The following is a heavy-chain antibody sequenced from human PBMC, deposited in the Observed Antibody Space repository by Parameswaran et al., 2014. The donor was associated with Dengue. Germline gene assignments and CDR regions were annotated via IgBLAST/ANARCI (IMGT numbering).Heavy chain of an antibody. Sequence: SCTVSGGSISSGSYYWSWIRQPAGKGLEWIGRIYTSGSTNYNPSLKSRVTISVDTSKNQFSLKLSSVTAADTAVYYCARVRGGRGLGWFDPWGQGTLVTVSS. D-gene: IGHD1-26*01. CDR1: GGSISSGSYY. CDR3: ARVRGGRGLGWFDP. V-gene: IGHV4-61*02. J-gene: IGHJ5*02. CDR2: IYTSGST.